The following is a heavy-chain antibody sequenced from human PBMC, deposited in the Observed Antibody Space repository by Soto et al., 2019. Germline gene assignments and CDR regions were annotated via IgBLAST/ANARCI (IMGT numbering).Heavy chain of an antibody. CDR1: GGSISSYY. J-gene: IGHJ5*02. CDR2: IHYSGST. D-gene: IGHD3-22*01. V-gene: IGHV4-59*08. CDR3: ARDYFDSSDYTTNWFDP. Sequence: SETLSLTCTVSGGSISSYYWSWIRQLPGKGLEWIGYIHYSGSTNYNPSLKSRVTISVDTSKSQFSLKLTSVTAADTALYYCARDYFDSSDYTTNWFDPWGQGALVTVSS.